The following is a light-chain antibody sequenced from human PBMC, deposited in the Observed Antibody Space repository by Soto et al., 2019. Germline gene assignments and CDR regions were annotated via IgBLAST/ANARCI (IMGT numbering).Light chain of an antibody. J-gene: IGKJ5*01. CDR3: QHFRSFTIT. CDR2: AAS. CDR1: QDISSL. V-gene: IGKV1-9*01. Sequence: VGERVTITCRASQDISSLLAWYQQKPGKAPKLLIYAASTLQNWVPSRFSGSGSGTDFTLTISSPQPEEFATYYCQHFRSFTITVGQWTQRALK.